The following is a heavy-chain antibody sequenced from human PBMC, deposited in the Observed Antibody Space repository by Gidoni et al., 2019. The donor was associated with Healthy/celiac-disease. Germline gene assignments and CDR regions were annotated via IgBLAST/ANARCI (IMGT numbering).Heavy chain of an antibody. J-gene: IGHJ6*03. CDR3: ARSVAGTHYYYMDV. CDR1: GGTFRSYA. CDR2: IIPILGIA. Sequence: QVQLVQSGAEVKKPGSSVKVSCKASGGTFRSYAISWVRQAPGQGLEWMGRIIPILGIANYAQKFQGRVTITADKSTSTAYMELSSLRSEDTAVYYCARSVAGTHYYYMDVWGNGTTVTVSS. V-gene: IGHV1-69*04. D-gene: IGHD6-19*01.